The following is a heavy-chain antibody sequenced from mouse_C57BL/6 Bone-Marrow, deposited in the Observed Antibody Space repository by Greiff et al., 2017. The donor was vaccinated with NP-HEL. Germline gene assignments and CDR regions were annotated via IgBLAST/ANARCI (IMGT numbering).Heavy chain of an antibody. V-gene: IGHV5-12*01. CDR3: ARDSSGHGGFAY. Sequence: DVKLQESGGGLVQPGGSLKLSCAASGFTFSDYYMYWVRQTPEKRLEWVAYISNGGGSTYYPDTVKGRFTISRDNAKNTLYLQMSRLKSEDTAMYYCARDSSGHGGFAYWGQGTLVTVSA. D-gene: IGHD3-2*02. CDR2: ISNGGGST. CDR1: GFTFSDYY. J-gene: IGHJ3*01.